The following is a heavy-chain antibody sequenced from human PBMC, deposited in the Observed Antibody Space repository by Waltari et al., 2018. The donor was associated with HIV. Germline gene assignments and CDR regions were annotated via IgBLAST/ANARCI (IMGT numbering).Heavy chain of an antibody. CDR2: IFYSGST. J-gene: IGHJ4*02. D-gene: IGHD3-10*01. CDR3: ATYGSGSFSYFDY. Sequence: QVQLQESGPGLVKPSETLSLTCTVSGGSISSYYWSWIRQPPGKGLEWIGNIFYSGSTKYNPSLKSRVTISVDTSKNQFSLKVSSVTAADTAVYYCATYGSGSFSYFDYWGQGTLVTVSS. CDR1: GGSISSYY. V-gene: IGHV4-59*03.